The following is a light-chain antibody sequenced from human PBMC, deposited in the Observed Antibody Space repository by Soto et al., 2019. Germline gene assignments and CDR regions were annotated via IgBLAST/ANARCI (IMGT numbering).Light chain of an antibody. CDR1: SSDVGGYNY. V-gene: IGLV2-14*01. CDR3: SSYTSSSTLVL. CDR2: EVT. J-gene: IGLJ2*01. Sequence: QSALTQPASVSGSPGQSITISCTGTSSDVGGYNYVSWYQQHPGKAPKLIIYEVTNRPSGVSNRFSGSKSGNTASLTISGLQAEDGADYYCSSYTSSSTLVLFGGGTKLTVL.